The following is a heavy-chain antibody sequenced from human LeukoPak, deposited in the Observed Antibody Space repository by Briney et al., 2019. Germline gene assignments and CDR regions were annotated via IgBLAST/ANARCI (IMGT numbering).Heavy chain of an antibody. J-gene: IGHJ4*02. CDR2: FYFGGST. V-gene: IGHV4-39*07. CDR1: GASISSSSYY. Sequence: LETLSLTCNVSGASISSSSYYWGWIRQPPGRGLEWIGSFYFGGSTYYNPSLKSRVTISVDTSKNQFSLKLTSVTAADTAVYYCARAGNIYYGDYVLGSYYFDYWGQGTLVTVSS. D-gene: IGHD4-17*01. CDR3: ARAGNIYYGDYVLGSYYFDY.